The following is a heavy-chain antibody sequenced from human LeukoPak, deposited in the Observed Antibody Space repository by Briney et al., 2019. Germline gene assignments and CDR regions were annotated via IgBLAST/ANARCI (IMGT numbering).Heavy chain of an antibody. CDR1: GYPFTNYR. V-gene: IGHV1-18*01. Sequence: GASVKVSCKASGYPFTNYRITWVRQAPGQGLEWMGWISTYNGNRNYAQKLQGRVTMTTDTSTSTAYMELRSLRSDDTAVYYCARESGGLDYWGQGTLVTVSS. J-gene: IGHJ4*02. CDR3: ARESGGLDY. CDR2: ISTYNGNR. D-gene: IGHD2-15*01.